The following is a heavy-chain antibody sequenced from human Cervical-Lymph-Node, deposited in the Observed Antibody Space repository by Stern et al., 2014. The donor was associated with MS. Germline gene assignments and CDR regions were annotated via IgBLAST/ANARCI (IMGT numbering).Heavy chain of an antibody. CDR3: ARQHGGSWFLFDF. J-gene: IGHJ4*02. D-gene: IGHD2-15*01. CDR2: IFPDDSDT. Sequence: EVQLVQSAAEVKKPGESLKISCKGSGFTFTDNWIGWVRQMPGKGLEWMGIIFPDDSDTRYSPSFQGQVTMSADKSISTVYLQWSSLKASDSAMYYCARQHGGSWFLFDFWGQGTLVTVAS. CDR1: GFTFTDNW. V-gene: IGHV5-51*01.